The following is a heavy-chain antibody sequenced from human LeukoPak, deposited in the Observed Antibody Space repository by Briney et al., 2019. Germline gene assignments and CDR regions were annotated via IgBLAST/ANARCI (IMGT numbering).Heavy chain of an antibody. CDR2: MNPNSGNT. V-gene: IGHV1-8*01. CDR1: AYTFTSYD. CDR3: AISGSGSYFFYY. D-gene: IGHD1-26*01. Sequence: ASVKVSCKASAYTFTSYDINWVRQATGQGLEWMGWMNPNSGNTGYAQKFQGRVTMTRNTSISTAYMELSSLRSEDTAVYYCAISGSGSYFFYYWAQGTLVTVSS. J-gene: IGHJ4*02.